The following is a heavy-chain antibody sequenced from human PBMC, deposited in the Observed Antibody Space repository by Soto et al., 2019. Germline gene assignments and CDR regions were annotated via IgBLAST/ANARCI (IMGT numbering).Heavy chain of an antibody. V-gene: IGHV3-66*01. CDR2: IYSGGST. Sequence: GGSLRLSCAAYGFTVSSNYMSWVGQAPGKGLEWVSVIYSGGSTYYADSVQGRFTISRDNSKNTLYLQMNSLRAEDTAVYYCARAPSITIAALVYFDYWGQGTLVTVSS. CDR3: ARAPSITIAALVYFDY. D-gene: IGHD2-15*01. CDR1: GFTVSSNY. J-gene: IGHJ4*02.